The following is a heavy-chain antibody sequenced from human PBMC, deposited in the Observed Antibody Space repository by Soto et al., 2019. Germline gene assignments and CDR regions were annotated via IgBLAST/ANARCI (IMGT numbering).Heavy chain of an antibody. J-gene: IGHJ6*02. CDR3: ARIGLYYYYGMDV. CDR1: GYSFTSYW. CDR2: IYPGDSDT. Sequence: GESLKIFCKGSGYSFTSYWSGRVRQMPGKGLEWMGIIYPGDSDTRYSPSFQGQVTISADKSISTAYLQWSSLKASDTAMYYCARIGLYYYYGMDVWGQGTTVTVSS. V-gene: IGHV5-51*01.